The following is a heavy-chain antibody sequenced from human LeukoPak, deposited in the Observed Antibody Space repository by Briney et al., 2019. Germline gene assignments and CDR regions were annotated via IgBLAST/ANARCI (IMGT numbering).Heavy chain of an antibody. CDR3: AADPGHYGDYDFDY. Sequence: TSVKVSCEASGFTFTSSAVQWVRQARGQRLEWIGWIVVGSGNTNYAQKFQERVTITRDMSTSTAYMELSSLRSEDTAVYYCAADPGHYGDYDFDYWGQGTLVTVSS. J-gene: IGHJ4*02. V-gene: IGHV1-58*01. CDR2: IVVGSGNT. CDR1: GFTFTSSA. D-gene: IGHD4-17*01.